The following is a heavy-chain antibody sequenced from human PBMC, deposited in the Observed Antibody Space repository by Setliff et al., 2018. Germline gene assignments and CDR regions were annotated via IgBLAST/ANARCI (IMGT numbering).Heavy chain of an antibody. J-gene: IGHJ4*02. CDR1: GYTFTNYG. V-gene: IGHV1-18*01. Sequence: ASVKVSCKASGYTFTNYGFSWVRQAPGQGLEWMGWTSTYNGHTNYAQKLQGRVTLTTDTATSTAYMELRSLRSDDTAVYYCARAPRGPLSVVLALDYWGQGTLVTVSS. D-gene: IGHD2-21*01. CDR2: TSTYNGHT. CDR3: ARAPRGPLSVVLALDY.